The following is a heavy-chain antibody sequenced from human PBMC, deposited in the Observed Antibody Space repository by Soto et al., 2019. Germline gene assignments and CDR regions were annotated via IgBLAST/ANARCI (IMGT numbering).Heavy chain of an antibody. J-gene: IGHJ4*02. CDR3: LRYGGKHLDY. CDR2: IHPDDSDT. CDR1: GYRFTSLW. Sequence: PGGSLKISCNGFGYRFTSLWIGWGRQMPGKGLEWMGIIHPDDSDTKYNQPFQGQVTISADKSISTAYLQWSSLKASDTAMYFWLRYGGKHLDYLGQGTLVTVS. D-gene: IGHD2-15*01. V-gene: IGHV5-51*01.